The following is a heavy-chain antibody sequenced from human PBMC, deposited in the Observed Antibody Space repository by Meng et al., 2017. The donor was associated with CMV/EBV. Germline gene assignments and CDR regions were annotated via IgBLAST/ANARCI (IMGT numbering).Heavy chain of an antibody. J-gene: IGHJ4*02. D-gene: IGHD2-2*01. Sequence: GESLKISCAASGFTFSSYWMHWVRQAPGKGLVWVSRINSDGSSTSYADSVKGRFTISRDNAKNTLYLQMNSLSAEDTAVYYCARMERDPLLSGYFDYWGQGTMVTVSS. V-gene: IGHV3-74*01. CDR2: INSDGSST. CDR1: GFTFSSYW. CDR3: ARMERDPLLSGYFDY.